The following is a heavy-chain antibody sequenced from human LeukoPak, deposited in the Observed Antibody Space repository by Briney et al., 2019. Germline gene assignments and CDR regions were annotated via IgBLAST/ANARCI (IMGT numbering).Heavy chain of an antibody. V-gene: IGHV1-69*13. Sequence: SVKVSCKASGGTFSSYAISWVRQAPGQGLEWMGGIIPIFGTANYAQKFRGRVTITADESTSTAYMELSSLRSEDTAVYYCAREGSIAAGTTFPLDYWGQGTLVTVPS. D-gene: IGHD6-13*01. CDR2: IIPIFGTA. CDR3: AREGSIAAGTTFPLDY. CDR1: GGTFSSYA. J-gene: IGHJ4*02.